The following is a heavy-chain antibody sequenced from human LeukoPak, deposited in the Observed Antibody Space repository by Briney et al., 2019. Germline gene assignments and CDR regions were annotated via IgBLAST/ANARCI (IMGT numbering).Heavy chain of an antibody. Sequence: QPGGSLRLSCAASGFTFSSYWMSWVRQAPGKGLEWVANIKQDGSEKYYVDSVKGRFTISRDNAKNSLYLQMNSLRAEDTAVYYCARVATTELGGAFDIWGQGTMVTVSS. J-gene: IGHJ3*02. CDR3: ARVATTELGGAFDI. CDR1: GFTFSSYW. V-gene: IGHV3-7*01. D-gene: IGHD1-26*01. CDR2: IKQDGSEK.